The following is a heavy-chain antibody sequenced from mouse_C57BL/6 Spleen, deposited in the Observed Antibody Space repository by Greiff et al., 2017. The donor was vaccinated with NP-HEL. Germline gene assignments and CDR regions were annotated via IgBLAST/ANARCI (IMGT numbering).Heavy chain of an antibody. CDR3: ARDGGLQDAMDY. V-gene: IGHV5-16*01. J-gene: IGHJ4*01. Sequence: EVKLMESEGGLVQPGSSMKLSCTASGFTFSDYYMAWVRQVPEKGLEWVANINYDGSSTYYLDSLKSRFIISRDNAKNILYLQMSSLKSEDTATYYCARDGGLQDAMDYWGQGTSVTVSS. CDR1: GFTFSDYY. D-gene: IGHD2-4*01. CDR2: INYDGSST.